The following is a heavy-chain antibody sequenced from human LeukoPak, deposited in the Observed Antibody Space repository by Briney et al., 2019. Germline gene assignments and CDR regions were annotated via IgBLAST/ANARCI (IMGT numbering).Heavy chain of an antibody. Sequence: GGSLRLSCAASGLTFDDYAMHWVRQAPGKGLEWVSLISGDGGSTYYADSVKGRFTISRDNSKNSLYLQMNSLRTEDTALYYCARSPYYDFWSDNWFDPWGQGTLVTVSS. CDR2: ISGDGGST. CDR3: ARSPYYDFWSDNWFDP. J-gene: IGHJ5*02. CDR1: GLTFDDYA. V-gene: IGHV3-43*02. D-gene: IGHD3-3*01.